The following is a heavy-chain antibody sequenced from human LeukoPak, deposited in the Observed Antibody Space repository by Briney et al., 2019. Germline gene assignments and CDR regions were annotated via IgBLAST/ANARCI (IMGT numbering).Heavy chain of an antibody. CDR2: IYYSGST. V-gene: IGHV4-59*12. J-gene: IGHJ5*02. D-gene: IGHD3-16*02. CDR1: GGSISSYY. Sequence: PSETLSLTCTVSGGSISSYYWSWIRQPPGKGLEWIGYIYYSGSTNYNPSLKSRVTISVDTSKNQFSLKLSSVTAADTAVYYCARGPLNMIAFGGVIATGFRWFDPWGQGTLVTVSS. CDR3: ARGPLNMIAFGGVIATGFRWFDP.